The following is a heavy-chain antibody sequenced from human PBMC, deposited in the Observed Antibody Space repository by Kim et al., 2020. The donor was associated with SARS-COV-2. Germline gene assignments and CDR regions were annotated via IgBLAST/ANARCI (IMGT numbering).Heavy chain of an antibody. J-gene: IGHJ5*02. D-gene: IGHD3-10*01. Sequence: SETLSLTCAVYGGSFSGYYWSWIRQPPGKGLEWIGEINHSGSTNYNPSLKSRVTISVDTSKNQFSLKLSSVTAADTAVYYCARGSVWFGELSFWFDPWGQGTLVTVSS. CDR3: ARGSVWFGELSFWFDP. CDR1: GGSFSGYY. V-gene: IGHV4-34*01. CDR2: INHSGST.